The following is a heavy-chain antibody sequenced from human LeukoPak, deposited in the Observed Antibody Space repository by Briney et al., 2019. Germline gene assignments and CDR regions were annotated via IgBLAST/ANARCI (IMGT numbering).Heavy chain of an antibody. CDR2: IYYSGST. CDR1: GGSISSSSYY. D-gene: IGHD3-9*01. V-gene: IGHV4-39*01. CDR3: ARGMYYDILTAYPPPPPRTPPFDY. J-gene: IGHJ4*02. Sequence: SETLSLTCTVSGGSISSSSYYWGWIRQPPGQGLEWIGSIYYSGSTYYNPSLKSRVTISVDTSKNQFSLKLSSVTAADTAVYYCARGMYYDILTAYPPPPPRTPPFDYWGQGTLVTVSS.